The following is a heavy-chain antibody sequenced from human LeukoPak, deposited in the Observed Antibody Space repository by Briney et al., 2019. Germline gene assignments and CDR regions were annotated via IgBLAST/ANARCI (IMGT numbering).Heavy chain of an antibody. CDR1: GYTFTAYY. J-gene: IGHJ4*02. Sequence: ATVKDSCSSSGYTFTAYYMHWVRQAPGQGLEWMGWINPNSGGTNYAQKFQGRVTMTRDTSISTAYMELSRLRSDDTAVYYCARDHPSLELEVNDYWGQEPLVTVSS. V-gene: IGHV1-2*02. D-gene: IGHD1-26*01. CDR3: ARDHPSLELEVNDY. CDR2: INPNSGGT.